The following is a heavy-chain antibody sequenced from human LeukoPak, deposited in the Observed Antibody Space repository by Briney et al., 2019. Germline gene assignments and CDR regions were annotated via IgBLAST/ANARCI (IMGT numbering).Heavy chain of an antibody. D-gene: IGHD6-6*01. J-gene: IGHJ4*02. CDR1: GGSTSSYY. V-gene: IGHV4-4*07. CDR3: ARTVSYSSSSEHYFDY. CDR2: IYTSGST. Sequence: SETLSLTCTVSGGSTSSYYWSWIRQPAGKGLEWIGRIYTSGSTNYNPSPKSRVTMSVDTTKNQFSLKLSSVTAADTAVYYCARTVSYSSSSEHYFDYWGQGTLVTVSS.